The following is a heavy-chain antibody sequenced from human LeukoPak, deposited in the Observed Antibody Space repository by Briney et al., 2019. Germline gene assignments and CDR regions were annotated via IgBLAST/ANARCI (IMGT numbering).Heavy chain of an antibody. D-gene: IGHD4-17*01. CDR3: ARDYGDYFDY. V-gene: IGHV4-61*01. CDR1: GGSVDSGSYY. J-gene: IGHJ4*02. CDR2: IYYSGST. Sequence: SETLSLTCTVSGGSVDSGSYYWSWVRQPPGKGLEWIGYIYYSGSTNYNPSLKTRVTISLDTSKNQFSLKLSSVTAADTAVYYCARDYGDYFDYWGQGTLVTVSS.